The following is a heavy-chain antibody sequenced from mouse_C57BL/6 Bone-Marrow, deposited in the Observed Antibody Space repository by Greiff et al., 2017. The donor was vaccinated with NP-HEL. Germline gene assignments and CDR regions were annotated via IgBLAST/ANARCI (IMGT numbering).Heavy chain of an antibody. Sequence: VQLQQSGAELVRPGTSVKVSCKASGYAFTNYLIEWVKQRPGQGLEWIGVINPGSGGTNFNEKFKGKATLTADKSSSTAYMQLSSLTSEDSAVYFCARDKGGYWGQGTTLTVSS. CDR1: GYAFTNYL. CDR3: ARDKGGY. D-gene: IGHD3-3*01. CDR2: INPGSGGT. J-gene: IGHJ2*01. V-gene: IGHV1-54*01.